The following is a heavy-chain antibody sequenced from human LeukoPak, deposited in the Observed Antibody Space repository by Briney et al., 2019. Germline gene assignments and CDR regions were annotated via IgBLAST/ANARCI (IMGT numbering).Heavy chain of an antibody. V-gene: IGHV1-69*05. CDR3: ARARYCSGGSCSQSRPSNWFDP. CDR2: ILPIFGTT. CDR1: GGTFSSYA. J-gene: IGHJ5*02. Sequence: ASVKVSCKASGGTFSSYAISWVRQAPGQGLEWMGGILPIFGTTNYAQKFQGRVTITTDESTTTVYMELSSLRSEDTAVYYCARARYCSGGSCSQSRPSNWFDPWGQGTLVTVSS. D-gene: IGHD2-15*01.